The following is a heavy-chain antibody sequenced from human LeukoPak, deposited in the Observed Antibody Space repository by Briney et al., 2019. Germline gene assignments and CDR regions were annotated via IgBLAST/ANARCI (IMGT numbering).Heavy chain of an antibody. D-gene: IGHD5-18*01. CDR3: VSPRGFSYGYFDY. J-gene: IGHJ4*02. CDR1: GGSISSSSAY. Sequence: SETLSLTCTVSGGSISSSSAYWGWIRRPPGKGLEWIGGIYYSKNTYYNPSLKSRVTISADTSKNQFSLTLGYVSATDTAVYYCVSPRGFSYGYFDYWGQGTLVTVSS. V-gene: IGHV4-39*01. CDR2: IYYSKNT.